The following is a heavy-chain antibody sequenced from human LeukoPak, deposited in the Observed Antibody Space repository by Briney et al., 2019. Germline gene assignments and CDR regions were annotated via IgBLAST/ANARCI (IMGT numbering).Heavy chain of an antibody. D-gene: IGHD5-18*01. CDR2: ISGSGDST. Sequence: GGSLRLSCAASGFTFSDYAMSWVRQAPGKGLEWVSAISGSGDSTYYADTVKGRFTISRDNAKNSLYLQMNSLRAEDTALYYCALTAVEDYWGQGTLVTVSS. CDR3: ALTAVEDY. V-gene: IGHV3-23*01. CDR1: GFTFSDYA. J-gene: IGHJ4*02.